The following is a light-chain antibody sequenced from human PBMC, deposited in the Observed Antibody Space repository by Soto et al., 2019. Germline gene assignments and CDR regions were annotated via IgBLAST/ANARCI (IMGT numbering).Light chain of an antibody. J-gene: IGKJ5*01. CDR2: WAS. V-gene: IGKV4-1*01. Sequence: DIVMTQSPDSLAVSLGERATINCKSSQSVLNNYINKNYLVWYQQKPGQPPKLLIYWASTRESGVPDRFSGSGSETDFTLSISSLQAEDVAVYYCQQYYSSPITFGQGTRLEIK. CDR1: QSVLNNYINKNY. CDR3: QQYYSSPIT.